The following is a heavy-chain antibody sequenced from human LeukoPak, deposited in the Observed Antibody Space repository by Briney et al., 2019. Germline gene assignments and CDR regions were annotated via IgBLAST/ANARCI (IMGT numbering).Heavy chain of an antibody. CDR3: ARFTTVVPAFWYFDL. D-gene: IGHD4-23*01. Sequence: SETLSLTCTVSGASISNYYWSWIRQPPGKGLEWIGYIFYNGSTNYNPSLKSRVTISLATSKNQFSLQLRSVTAADTAVYYCARFTTVVPAFWYFDLWGRGTLVTVSS. CDR2: IFYNGST. J-gene: IGHJ2*01. V-gene: IGHV4-59*08. CDR1: GASISNYY.